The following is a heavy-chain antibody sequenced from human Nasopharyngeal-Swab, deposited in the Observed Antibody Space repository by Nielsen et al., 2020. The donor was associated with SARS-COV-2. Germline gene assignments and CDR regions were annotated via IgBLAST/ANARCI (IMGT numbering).Heavy chain of an antibody. J-gene: IGHJ5*02. CDR3: ARVGAAALKGWFDP. CDR1: GGTFSSYA. Sequence: SVKISCKASGGTFSSYAISWVRQAPGQGLEWMGGIIPIFGTANYAQKFQGRVTITADKSTSTAYMELSSLRSEDTAVYYCARVGAAALKGWFDPWGQGTLVTVSS. CDR2: IIPIFGTA. V-gene: IGHV1-69*06. D-gene: IGHD6-13*01.